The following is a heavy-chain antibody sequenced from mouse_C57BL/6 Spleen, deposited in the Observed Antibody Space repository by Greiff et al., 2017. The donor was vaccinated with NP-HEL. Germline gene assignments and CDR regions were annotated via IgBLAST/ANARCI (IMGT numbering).Heavy chain of an antibody. CDR3: ARSAHIRGYAMDY. D-gene: IGHD1-1*01. V-gene: IGHV1-55*01. CDR1: GYTFTSYW. J-gene: IGHJ4*01. CDR2: IYPGSGST. Sequence: QVQLQQPGAELVKPGASVKMSCKASGYTFTSYWITWVKQRPGQGLEWIGDIYPGSGSTNYNEKFKSKATLTVDTSSSTAYMQLSSLTSEDSAVYYCARSAHIRGYAMDYWGQGTSVTVSS.